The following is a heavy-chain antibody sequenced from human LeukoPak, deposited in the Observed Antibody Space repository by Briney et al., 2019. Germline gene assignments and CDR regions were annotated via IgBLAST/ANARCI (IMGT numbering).Heavy chain of an antibody. CDR1: GYSFTNYW. J-gene: IGHJ4*02. CDR3: ARRAEYCSSTTCPLDH. CDR2: IYPGDSDT. D-gene: IGHD2-2*01. V-gene: IGHV5-51*01. Sequence: KRGESLKISCKGSGYSFTNYWIGWVRQMPGKGLEWMGVIYPGDSDTKYSPSFQGQATISVDKSISTAYLQWSSLKASDIAMYYCARRAEYCSSTTCPLDHWGQGTLVTVPS.